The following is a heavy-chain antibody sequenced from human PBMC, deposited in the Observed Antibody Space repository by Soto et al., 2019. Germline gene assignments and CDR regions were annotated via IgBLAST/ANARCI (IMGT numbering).Heavy chain of an antibody. CDR1: GGTFNNYV. V-gene: IGHV1-69*06. CDR2: IIRIFGTP. J-gene: IGHJ4*02. D-gene: IGHD2-2*01. CDR3: AGRCDGTNCLAHFDY. Sequence: QVQLVQSGAEVKKPGSSVKVSCRASGGTFNNYVINWVRQAPGQGLEWMAGIIRIFGTPNYAQKFQGTVTITADKSTCTADMELNSLRSEATAVYYCAGRCDGTNCLAHFDYWGQGTLVTVSS.